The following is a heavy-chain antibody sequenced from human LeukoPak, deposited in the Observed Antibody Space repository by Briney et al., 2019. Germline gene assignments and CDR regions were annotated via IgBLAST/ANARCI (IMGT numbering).Heavy chain of an antibody. J-gene: IGHJ5*02. D-gene: IGHD4-17*01. Sequence: GRSLRLSCAASGFTFSSYAMHWVRQAPGKGLEWVAVISYDGSNKYYADSVKGRFTISRDNSKNTLYLQMNSLRAEDTAVYYCARADYGDYENWFDPWGQGTLVTVSS. CDR1: GFTFSSYA. CDR3: ARADYGDYENWFDP. CDR2: ISYDGSNK. V-gene: IGHV3-30-3*01.